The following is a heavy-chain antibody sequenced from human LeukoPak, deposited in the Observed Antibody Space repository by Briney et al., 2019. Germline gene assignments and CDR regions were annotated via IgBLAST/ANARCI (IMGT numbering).Heavy chain of an antibody. V-gene: IGHV1-2*02. Sequence: ASVKVSCKASGYPFIGNYIHWVRQAPGQGLEWMGWINPNSGGTQYSQKFQGRVTLTRDTSITTGYMELSGLTSDDTAVYYCASLGYYDLSGYFYWGQGTLVTVSS. D-gene: IGHD3-22*01. CDR1: GYPFIGNY. J-gene: IGHJ4*02. CDR2: INPNSGGT. CDR3: ASLGYYDLSGYFY.